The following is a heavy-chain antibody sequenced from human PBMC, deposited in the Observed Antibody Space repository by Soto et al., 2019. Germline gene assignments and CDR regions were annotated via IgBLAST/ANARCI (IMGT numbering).Heavy chain of an antibody. Sequence: PGGSRRLSCTASGFTFGDYAMSWFRQAPGKGLGWVGFIRSKAYGGTTEYAASVKGRFTISRDDSKSIAYLQMNSLKTEDTAVYYCTRESGSYAYYYYYGMDVWGQGTTVTVSS. CDR2: IRSKAYGGTT. D-gene: IGHD1-26*01. CDR3: TRESGSYAYYYYYGMDV. V-gene: IGHV3-49*03. J-gene: IGHJ6*02. CDR1: GFTFGDYA.